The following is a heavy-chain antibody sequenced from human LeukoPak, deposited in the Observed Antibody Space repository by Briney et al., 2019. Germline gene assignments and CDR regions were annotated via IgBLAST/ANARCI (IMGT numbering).Heavy chain of an antibody. D-gene: IGHD3-10*01. V-gene: IGHV3-23*01. Sequence: GGSLRLSCAASGFTFSNYAMSWVRQAPGKGLEWVSTISNTGSDTYYADSVQGRFAISRDNSENTLYLQMNNLRAEDTAIHYCAKVPYSDYGSGRPPFMDVWGQGTTVAVSS. CDR1: GFTFSNYA. J-gene: IGHJ6*02. CDR2: ISNTGSDT. CDR3: AKVPYSDYGSGRPPFMDV.